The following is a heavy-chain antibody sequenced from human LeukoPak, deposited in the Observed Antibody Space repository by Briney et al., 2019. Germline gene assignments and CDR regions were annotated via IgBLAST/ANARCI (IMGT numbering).Heavy chain of an antibody. Sequence: SGGSLRLSCAASGFTFSNYAMHWVRQAPGKGLEYVSGISSNGGSTFYASSVKGRFTISRDNSKNTLYLQMNSLRAEDTAMYYCAGYGGRYPYYMDVWGKGTTVTISS. CDR2: ISSNGGST. V-gene: IGHV3-64*01. CDR1: GFTFSNYA. J-gene: IGHJ6*03. D-gene: IGHD1-26*01. CDR3: AGYGGRYPYYMDV.